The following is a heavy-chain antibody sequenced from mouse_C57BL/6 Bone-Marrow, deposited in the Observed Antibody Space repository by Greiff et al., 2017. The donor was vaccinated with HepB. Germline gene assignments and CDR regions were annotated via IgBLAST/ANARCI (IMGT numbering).Heavy chain of an antibody. CDR2: INPYNGGT. Sequence: EVQLQQSGPVLVKPGASVKMSCKASGYTFTDYYVNWVKQSHGKSLEWIGVINPYNGGTSYNQKFKGKATLTVDKSSSTAYMELNSLTSEDSAVYYCARYDYGSRGGFAYWGQGTLVTVSA. CDR3: ARYDYGSRGGFAY. V-gene: IGHV1-19*01. D-gene: IGHD1-1*01. CDR1: GYTFTDYY. J-gene: IGHJ3*01.